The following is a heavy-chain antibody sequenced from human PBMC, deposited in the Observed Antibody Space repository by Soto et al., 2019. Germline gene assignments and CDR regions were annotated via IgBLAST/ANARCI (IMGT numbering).Heavy chain of an antibody. CDR1: GYTFTSYG. D-gene: IGHD2-15*01. V-gene: IGHV1-18*01. J-gene: IGHJ4*02. CDR3: ARASAFPLDCSGGDCYFVY. CDR2: ISNYSGNT. Sequence: QVHLVQSGTEVKKPGASVKVSCKAAGYTFTSYGISWVRQAPGQGLEWMGWISNYSGNTKYAQNLQGRITMTTDTPTSTAYTEPRSLRSDDTAVYYWARASAFPLDCSGGDCYFVYWGQGTLVTVSS.